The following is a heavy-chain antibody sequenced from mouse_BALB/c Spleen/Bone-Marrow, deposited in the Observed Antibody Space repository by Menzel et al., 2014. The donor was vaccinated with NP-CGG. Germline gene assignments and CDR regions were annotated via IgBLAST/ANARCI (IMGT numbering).Heavy chain of an antibody. V-gene: IGHV1-15*01. D-gene: IGHD2-2*01. CDR2: IDPETGGT. J-gene: IGHJ2*01. CDR3: TRSGDYGYDDAFSDY. CDR1: GYTFTDYE. Sequence: QVQLQQSGADLVRPGASVTLSCKASGYTFTDYEMHWVKQTPVHGLEWIGAIDPETGGTAYNQKFKGKATLTADKSSSTAYMELRSLTSEDSAVYYCTRSGDYGYDDAFSDYWGQGTTLTVSS.